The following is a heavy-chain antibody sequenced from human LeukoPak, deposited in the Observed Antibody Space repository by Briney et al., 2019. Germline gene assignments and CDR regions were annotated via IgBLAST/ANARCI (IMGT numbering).Heavy chain of an antibody. J-gene: IGHJ6*03. V-gene: IGHV1-69*06. D-gene: IGHD6-13*01. Sequence: SVKVSCKTSGGTFSSYAITWVRQTPGQGLEWMGGIIPIFGTTNYAQKFQDRVTITADKSASTAYMKLSSLRSEDTAVYYCARVVGLTGYSSNWYSGYYYYMDVWGKGTTVTVSS. CDR1: GGTFSSYA. CDR2: IIPIFGTT. CDR3: ARVVGLTGYSSNWYSGYYYYMDV.